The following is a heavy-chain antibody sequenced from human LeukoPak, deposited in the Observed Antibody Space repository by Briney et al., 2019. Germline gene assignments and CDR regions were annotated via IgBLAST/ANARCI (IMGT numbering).Heavy chain of an antibody. Sequence: GGSLRLSCAASGFTFSSYAMHWVRQAPGKGLEWVAVISYDGSNKYYADSVKGRFTISRDNSKNTLYLQMNSLRAEDTAVYYRARTSPIGKYYFDYWGQGTLVTVSS. CDR2: ISYDGSNK. CDR1: GFTFSSYA. J-gene: IGHJ4*02. CDR3: ARTSPIGKYYFDY. D-gene: IGHD1-26*01. V-gene: IGHV3-30*04.